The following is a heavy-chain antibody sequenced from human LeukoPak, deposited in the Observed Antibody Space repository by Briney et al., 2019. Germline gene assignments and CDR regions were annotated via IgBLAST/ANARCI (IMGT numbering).Heavy chain of an antibody. CDR3: ARVRYYYDSSGYYYSTGVDY. J-gene: IGHJ4*02. V-gene: IGHV3-66*01. Sequence: GGSLRLSCAASGFTVSSNYMSWVRQAPGKGLEWVSDIYSGGSTYYADSVKGRFTISRDNSKNTLYLQRNSLRAEDTAVYYCARVRYYYDSSGYYYSTGVDYWGQGTLVTVSS. D-gene: IGHD3-22*01. CDR2: IYSGGST. CDR1: GFTVSSNY.